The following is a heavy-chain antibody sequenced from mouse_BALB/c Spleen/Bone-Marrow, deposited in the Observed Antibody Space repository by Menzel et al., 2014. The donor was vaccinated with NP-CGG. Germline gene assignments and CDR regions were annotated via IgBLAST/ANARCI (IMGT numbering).Heavy chain of an antibody. CDR2: IWNGGRYT. V-gene: IGHV5-6*02. J-gene: IGHJ4*01. CDR1: GFTFRSYG. CDR3: ARRGTTVQYYYPMDY. Sequence: EVKLVGSGGDFVKPGGSLKISCAASGFTFRSYGMSWGRQTPDKRLGGGATIWNGGRYTYYPDSVKGRFTISRDNANNTLYLQMSSLKSEDSAMYFCARRGTTVQYYYPMDYWGQGTSVTVSS. D-gene: IGHD1-1*01.